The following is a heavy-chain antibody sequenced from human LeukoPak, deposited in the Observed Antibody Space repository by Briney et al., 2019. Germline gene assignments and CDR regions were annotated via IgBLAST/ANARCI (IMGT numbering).Heavy chain of an antibody. J-gene: IGHJ4*02. V-gene: IGHV5-51*01. CDR1: GYSFTSYW. CDR3: ARFMVRGVIITPFDY. D-gene: IGHD3-10*01. CDR2: IYPGDSDT. Sequence: GESLKISCKGSGYSFTSYWIGWVRQMPGKGLEWMGIIYPGDSDTRYSPSFQGQVTISADKSISIAYLQWSSLKASDTAMYYCARFMVRGVIITPFDYWGQGTLVTVSS.